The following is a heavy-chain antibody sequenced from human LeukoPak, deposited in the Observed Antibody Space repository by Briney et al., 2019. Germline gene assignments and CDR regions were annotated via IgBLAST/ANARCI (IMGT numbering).Heavy chain of an antibody. Sequence: PGGSLRLSCAASGFTFSSYAMSWVRQAPVKGLEWVSAISGSGGSTYYADSVKGRLTISRDNSKNTLYLQMNSLRAEDTAVYYCAKDNLSLTRGYYFDYWGQGTLVTVSS. V-gene: IGHV3-23*01. CDR3: AKDNLSLTRGYYFDY. CDR2: ISGSGGST. CDR1: GFTFSSYA. D-gene: IGHD3-9*01. J-gene: IGHJ4*02.